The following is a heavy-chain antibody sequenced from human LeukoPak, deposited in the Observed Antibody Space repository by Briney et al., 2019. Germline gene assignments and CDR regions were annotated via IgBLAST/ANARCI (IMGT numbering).Heavy chain of an antibody. D-gene: IGHD6-13*01. J-gene: IGHJ6*03. CDR3: AREGCGSSCPYYYYYMDV. V-gene: IGHV1-69*05. CDR1: GCTFSSYA. Sequence: ASVNVSYKPSGCTFSSYAISWVRQAPGQGLEWMGGIIPIFGTANYAQKFQGRVTITTDESTSTAYMELSSLRSEDTAVYYCAREGCGSSCPYYYYYMDVWGKGTTVTVSS. CDR2: IIPIFGTA.